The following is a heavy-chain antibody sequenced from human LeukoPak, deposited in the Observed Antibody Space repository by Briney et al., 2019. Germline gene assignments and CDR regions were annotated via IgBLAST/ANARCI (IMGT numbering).Heavy chain of an antibody. CDR1: GFTFSFYS. D-gene: IGHD2-2*01. V-gene: IGHV3-21*01. CDR3: VRDQQPEVPTSDSSPSA. CDR2: ISSSGTYI. Sequence: PGGSLRLYCAASGFTFSFYSMLWARQAPGKGLEWVSCISSSGTYIYYADSVKGRFIISRDNDKNSLHLQMNILRADDTAVYYCVRDQQPEVPTSDSSPSAWGQGTLVTVSS. J-gene: IGHJ5*02.